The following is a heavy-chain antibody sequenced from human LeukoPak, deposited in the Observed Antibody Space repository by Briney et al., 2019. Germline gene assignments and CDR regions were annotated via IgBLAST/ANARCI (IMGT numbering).Heavy chain of an antibody. CDR1: GFTFSSYS. CDR2: ISSSGSYI. J-gene: IGHJ4*02. CDR3: ARLHSYDLDY. V-gene: IGHV3-21*01. D-gene: IGHD5-18*01. Sequence: TAGGSLRLSCAASGFTFSSYSMNWVRQAPGKGLEWLSSISSSGSYIYYADSVKGRFTISRDNAKNSLYLQMNSLRAEDTAVYFCARLHSYDLDYWGQGTLVTVSS.